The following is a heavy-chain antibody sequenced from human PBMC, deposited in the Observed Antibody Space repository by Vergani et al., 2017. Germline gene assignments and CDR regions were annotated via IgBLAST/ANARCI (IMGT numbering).Heavy chain of an antibody. J-gene: IGHJ4*02. CDR2: VYPSGTT. V-gene: IGHV4-61*02. D-gene: IGHD3-3*01. Sequence: QVQLHESGPGLVKPSETLSLICSVSGVSMQSGSFYWTWIRQTAERRLEWMGRVYPSGTTNYNPSLKSRATISIDTSENVISLRLTSVTAADTALYHCARHGGSGNYYHLFDSWGQGTLVIVSS. CDR3: ARHGGSGNYYHLFDS. CDR1: GVSMQSGSFY.